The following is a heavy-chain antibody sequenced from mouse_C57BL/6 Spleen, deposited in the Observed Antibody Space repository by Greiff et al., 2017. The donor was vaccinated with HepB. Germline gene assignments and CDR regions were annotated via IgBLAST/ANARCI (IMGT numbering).Heavy chain of an antibody. CDR1: GFTFSDYG. V-gene: IGHV5-17*01. CDR2: ISSGSSTI. Sequence: VESGGGLVKPGGSLKLSCAASGFTFSDYGMHWVRQAPEKGLEWVAYISSGSSTIYYADTVKGRFTISRDNAKNTLFLQMTSLRSEDTAMYYCARREAYYSNWDAMDYWGQGTSVTVSS. J-gene: IGHJ4*01. D-gene: IGHD2-5*01. CDR3: ARREAYYSNWDAMDY.